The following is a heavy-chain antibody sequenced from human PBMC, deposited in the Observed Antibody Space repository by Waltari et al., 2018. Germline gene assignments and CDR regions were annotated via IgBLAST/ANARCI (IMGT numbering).Heavy chain of an antibody. J-gene: IGHJ4*02. D-gene: IGHD5-12*01. CDR3: ARAGSEWLRRYYFDY. V-gene: IGHV4-39*02. Sequence: QLQLQESGPGLVKPSETLSLTCTVSGGSISSSSYYWGWIRQPPGKGLEWIGSIYYSGSTYYNPSLKSRVTISVDTSKNSLYLQMNSLRAEDTAVYYCARAGSEWLRRYYFDYWGQGTLVTVSS. CDR2: IYYSGST. CDR1: GGSISSSSYY.